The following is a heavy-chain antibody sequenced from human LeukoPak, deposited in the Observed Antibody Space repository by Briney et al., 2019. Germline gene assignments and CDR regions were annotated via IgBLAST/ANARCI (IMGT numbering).Heavy chain of an antibody. Sequence: GGSLRLSCAASGFTFSSYWMSWVRQAPGKGLEWVANIKQDGSETYYVDSVKGRFTIARDNAKNSLYLQMNRLRAEDTAVYYCARDQDWSGYIFDYWGQGTLVTVSS. CDR2: IKQDGSET. CDR1: GFTFSSYW. V-gene: IGHV3-7*01. J-gene: IGHJ4*02. D-gene: IGHD3-3*01. CDR3: ARDQDWSGYIFDY.